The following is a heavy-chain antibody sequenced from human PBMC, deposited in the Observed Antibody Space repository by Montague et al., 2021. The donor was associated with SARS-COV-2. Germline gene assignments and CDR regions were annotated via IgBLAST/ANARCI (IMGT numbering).Heavy chain of an antibody. CDR3: APQEVPSGCTPGLFDF. CDR1: GGSISSSRYY. Sequence: SETLSLTCTVSGGSISSSRYYWAWIRQPPGKGLEWIATISYSGSPYSNPSLKSRVFISVDTSKNQLSLTLTSVTAADTAVYYCAPQEVPSGCTPGLFDFWGQGTLVTVSS. V-gene: IGHV4-39*01. J-gene: IGHJ4*01. D-gene: IGHD6-19*01. CDR2: ISYSGSP.